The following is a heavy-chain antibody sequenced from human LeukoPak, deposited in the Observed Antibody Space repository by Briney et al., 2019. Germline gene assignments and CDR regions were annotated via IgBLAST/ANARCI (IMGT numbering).Heavy chain of an antibody. V-gene: IGHV4-34*01. CDR1: GGSFSGYY. D-gene: IGHD6-13*01. Sequence: SETLSLTCAVYGGSFSGYYWSWIRQPPGKGLEWIGEINHSGSTNYNPSLKGRVTISVDTSKNQFSLKLSSVTAADTAVYYCARDLGSSCVWGQGTLVTVSS. CDR3: ARDLGSSCV. J-gene: IGHJ4*02. CDR2: INHSGST.